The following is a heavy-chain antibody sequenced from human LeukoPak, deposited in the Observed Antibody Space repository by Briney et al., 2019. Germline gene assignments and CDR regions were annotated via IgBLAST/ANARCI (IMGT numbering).Heavy chain of an antibody. Sequence: GGSLRLSCAASGFTLSTSSMNWVRQAPGKGLEWVSAISTRDFINYADSVKGRFTVSRDHAKDSLYLQMNSLRAEDTAVYYCARILGDNGYGSGFFDYWVQGALVTVSS. V-gene: IGHV3-21*01. CDR1: GFTLSTSS. D-gene: IGHD3-10*01. CDR3: ARILGDNGYGSGFFDY. CDR2: ISTRDFI. J-gene: IGHJ4*02.